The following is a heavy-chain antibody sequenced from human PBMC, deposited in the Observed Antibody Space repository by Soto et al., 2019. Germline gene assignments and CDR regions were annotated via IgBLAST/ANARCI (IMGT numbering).Heavy chain of an antibody. D-gene: IGHD3-10*01. CDR1: GFTFSSYS. CDR2: FRTSGDDGTT. Sequence: GGSLRLSCAASGFTFSSYSMSWVRQAPGKGLEWVSGFRTSGDDGTTYYADSVKGRFTISRDNSKNTLFLQMDNLRAEDTAIYYCAKKVNSGPGSQYFDYWGQGTLVTVSS. CDR3: AKKVNSGPGSQYFDY. V-gene: IGHV3-23*01. J-gene: IGHJ4*02.